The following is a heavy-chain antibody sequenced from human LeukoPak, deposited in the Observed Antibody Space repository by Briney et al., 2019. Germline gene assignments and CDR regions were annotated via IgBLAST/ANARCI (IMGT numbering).Heavy chain of an antibody. CDR3: ARGGTYYDFWSGYPPDY. CDR2: IYTSGST. V-gene: IGHV4-4*07. Sequence: PSETLSLTCTVSGGSISSYYWSWIRQPAGKGLEWIGRIYTSGSTNYNPSLKSRVTMSVDTSKNQFSLKLSSVTAADTAVYYCARGGTYYDFWSGYPPDYWGQGTLVTVSS. CDR1: GGSISSYY. J-gene: IGHJ4*02. D-gene: IGHD3-3*01.